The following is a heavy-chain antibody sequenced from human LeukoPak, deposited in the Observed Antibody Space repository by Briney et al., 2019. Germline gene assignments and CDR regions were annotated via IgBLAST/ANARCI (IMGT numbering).Heavy chain of an antibody. CDR2: MNPNSGNT. V-gene: IGHV1-8*03. CDR3: ARGGYCGGDCYNDAFDI. Sequence: ASGKVSCTASGYTFTSSVINCVRQATGHGLGWRGWMNPNSGNTGYTQKFHGRVTITSNTSIRTHYMELSSLRSEDTAVYSCARGGYCGGDCYNDAFDIWGQGTMVTVSS. J-gene: IGHJ3*02. CDR1: GYTFTSSV. D-gene: IGHD2-21*01.